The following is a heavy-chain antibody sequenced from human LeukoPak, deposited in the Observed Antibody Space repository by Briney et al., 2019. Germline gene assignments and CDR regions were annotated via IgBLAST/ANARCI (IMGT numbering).Heavy chain of an antibody. CDR3: AKELLEPLYSYGPTFDY. Sequence: GGSLRHACAASGFTFSNYEMHWVRQAPGKGLESVSSISSSSSYIYYADSVKGRFTISRDNAKNSLYLQMNSLRAEDTAVYYCAKELLEPLYSYGPTFDYWGQGTLVTVSS. J-gene: IGHJ4*02. D-gene: IGHD5-18*01. CDR1: GFTFSNYE. V-gene: IGHV3-21*01. CDR2: ISSSSSYI.